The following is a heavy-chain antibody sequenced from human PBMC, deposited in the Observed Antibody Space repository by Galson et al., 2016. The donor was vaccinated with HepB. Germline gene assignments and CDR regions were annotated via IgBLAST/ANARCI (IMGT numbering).Heavy chain of an antibody. CDR2: IDWDRDQ. CDR1: GFSLSTTAMC. V-gene: IGHV2-70*11. D-gene: IGHD1-14*01. CDR3: ARIPFKEAKCCHRGAFDN. Sequence: PALVTPTQTLTLTCTFSGFSLSTTAMCVGWLRQPPGKALEWLARIDWDRDQWYSSSLRARLTISKDTSKKQVVLTMPDMDPVDPATDYCARIPFKEAKCCHRGAFDNWDQGILVTVSS. J-gene: IGHJ3*02.